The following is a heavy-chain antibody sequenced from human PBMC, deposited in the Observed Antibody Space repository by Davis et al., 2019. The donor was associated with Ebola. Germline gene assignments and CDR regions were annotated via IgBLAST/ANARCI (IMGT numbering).Heavy chain of an antibody. CDR3: AGGGGSYAYFPY. J-gene: IGHJ4*02. D-gene: IGHD1-26*01. CDR2: ITTSSGNI. CDR1: GFTFSSYN. Sequence: GESLKISCAASGFTFSSYNMNWVRQAPGKGLEWVSSITTSSGNIYYADSVKGRFTISRDNAKNSLYLQMNSLRAEGTAVYYCAGGGGSYAYFPYWGQGTLVTVSS. V-gene: IGHV3-21*01.